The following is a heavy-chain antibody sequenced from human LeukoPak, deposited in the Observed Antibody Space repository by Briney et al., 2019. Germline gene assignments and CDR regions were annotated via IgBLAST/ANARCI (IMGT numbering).Heavy chain of an antibody. Sequence: XETLSLTCTVSGASVSGDYWSWIRQPPGKGLEWIGYIYVSGNSNYNPSLKSRVSISLDTFKNQVSLTLTSVTAADTAVYYCAKVQLTEYQLLYSYFDYWGQGTLVTVSS. CDR2: IYVSGNS. V-gene: IGHV4-59*08. J-gene: IGHJ4*02. D-gene: IGHD2-2*02. CDR1: GASVSGDY. CDR3: AKVQLTEYQLLYSYFDY.